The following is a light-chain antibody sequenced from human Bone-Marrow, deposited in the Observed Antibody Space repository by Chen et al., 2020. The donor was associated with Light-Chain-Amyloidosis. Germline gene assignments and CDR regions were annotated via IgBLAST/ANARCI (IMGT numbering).Light chain of an antibody. CDR3: QVWDRSSDRPV. CDR2: DDS. Sequence: SYVLTQPSSVSVAPGQTATIACGGNNIGSTSVHWYQQTPGQAPRLVVYDDSDRPSGIPERLSGSNAGNTATLTISRVEAGDEADYYCQVWDRSSDRPVFGGGTKLTVV. J-gene: IGLJ3*02. V-gene: IGLV3-21*02. CDR1: NIGSTS.